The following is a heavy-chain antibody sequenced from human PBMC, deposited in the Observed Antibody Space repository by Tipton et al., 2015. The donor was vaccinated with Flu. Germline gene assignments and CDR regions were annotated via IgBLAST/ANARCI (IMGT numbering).Heavy chain of an antibody. Sequence: TLSLTCAVSGDSISSDYYWAWIRQFPGRGLEWIGTVSRTGSSNYNPSLKGRVTISIDTSKNQSSLKMKSVTAADMAVYYCARRDYSNYVSDPKSWFDPWGQGTLVAVSS. J-gene: IGHJ5*02. CDR1: GDSISSDYY. V-gene: IGHV4-38-2*01. CDR3: ARRDYSNYVSDPKSWFDP. CDR2: VSRTGSS. D-gene: IGHD4-11*01.